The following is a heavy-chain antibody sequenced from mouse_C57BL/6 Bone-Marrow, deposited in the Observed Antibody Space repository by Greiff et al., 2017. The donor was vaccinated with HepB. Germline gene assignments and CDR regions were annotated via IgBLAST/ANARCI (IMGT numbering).Heavy chain of an antibody. D-gene: IGHD6-1*01. CDR1: GYTFTSYW. CDR3: ARGRGCGDYFDY. J-gene: IGHJ2*01. CDR2: IDPSDSYT. V-gene: IGHV1-50*01. Sequence: QVQLQQPGAELVKPGASVKLSCKASGYTFTSYWMQWVKQRPGQGLEWIGEIDPSDSYTNYNQKFKGKATLTVDTSSSTAYMQLSSLTSEDSAVYYGARGRGCGDYFDYWGQGTTLTVSS.